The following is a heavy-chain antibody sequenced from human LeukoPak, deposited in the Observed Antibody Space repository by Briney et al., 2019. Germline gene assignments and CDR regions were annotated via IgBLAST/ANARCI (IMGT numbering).Heavy chain of an antibody. CDR3: AREWTTWGAFDI. Sequence: PSETLSLTCTVSGGSISSRTYYWGWIRQPPGKGLEWIGSIYYTGSTFYNPSLKSRVTISVDTSKNQFSMKLSSVTAADAAVYFCAREWTTWGAFDIWGQGTVVTVSS. J-gene: IGHJ3*02. V-gene: IGHV4-39*07. CDR1: GGSISSRTYY. CDR2: IYYTGST. D-gene: IGHD2/OR15-2a*01.